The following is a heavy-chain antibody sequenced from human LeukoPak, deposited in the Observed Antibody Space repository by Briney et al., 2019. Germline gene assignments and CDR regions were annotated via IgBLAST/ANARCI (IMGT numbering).Heavy chain of an antibody. J-gene: IGHJ6*03. D-gene: IGHD2-15*01. CDR3: ARGFWWPYYYYYMDV. V-gene: IGHV4-39*07. CDR2: IYYSGST. CDR1: GGSISSSSYY. Sequence: SETLSLTCTVSGGSISSSSYYWGWIRQPPGKGLEWIGSIYYSGSTYYNPPLKSRVTISVDTSKNQFSLKLSSVTAADTAVYYCARGFWWPYYYYYMDVWGKGTTVTISS.